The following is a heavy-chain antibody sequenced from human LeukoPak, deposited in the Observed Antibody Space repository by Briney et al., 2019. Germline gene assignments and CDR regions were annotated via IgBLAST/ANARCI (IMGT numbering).Heavy chain of an antibody. CDR3: ARDGVAVAGTPAARFDP. D-gene: IGHD6-19*01. Sequence: SETLSLTCTVSGGSISSYYWSWIRQPAGKGLEWIGRIYTSGSTNYNPSLKSRVTMSVDTSKNQFSLKLSSVTAADTAVYYCARDGVAVAGTPAARFDPWGQGTLVTVSS. V-gene: IGHV4-4*07. CDR1: GGSISSYY. CDR2: IYTSGST. J-gene: IGHJ5*02.